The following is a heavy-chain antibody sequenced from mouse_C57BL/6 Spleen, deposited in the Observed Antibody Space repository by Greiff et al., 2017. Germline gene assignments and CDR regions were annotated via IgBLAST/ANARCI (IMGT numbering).Heavy chain of an antibody. V-gene: IGHV1-78*01. D-gene: IGHD1-1*01. CDR2: IYPRDGST. CDR3: ARYYYGSSPNWYFDV. Sequence: VQLQQSDAELVKPGASVKISCKVSGYTFTDHTIHWMKQRPEQGLEWIGYIYPRDGSTKYNEKFKGKGTLTADKSSSTAYMQLNSLTSEDSAVYFCARYYYGSSPNWYFDVWGTGTTVTVSS. CDR1: GYTFTDHT. J-gene: IGHJ1*03.